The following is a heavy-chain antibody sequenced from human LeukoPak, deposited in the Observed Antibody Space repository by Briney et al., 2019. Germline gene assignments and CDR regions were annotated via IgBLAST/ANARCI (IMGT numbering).Heavy chain of an antibody. CDR2: IKEDGTER. J-gene: IGHJ4*02. V-gene: IGHV3-7*01. CDR1: GFTFSSYW. Sequence: GGSLRLSCVVSGFTFSSYWMSWVRQAPGKGLEWVANIKEDGTERHYAASVKGRFTISRDNAENSLYLQMNSLRGEDTAVYYCGVGVYSHGYEYWAQGTLVTVSS. CDR3: GVGVYSHGYEY. D-gene: IGHD5-18*01.